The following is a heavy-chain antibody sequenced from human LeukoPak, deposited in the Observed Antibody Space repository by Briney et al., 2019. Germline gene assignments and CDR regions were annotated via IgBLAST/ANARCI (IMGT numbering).Heavy chain of an antibody. V-gene: IGHV1-2*02. CDR3: ARVPYCSGGTCIDY. J-gene: IGHJ4*02. Sequence: ASVTVSCKASGYTFTGYYMHWVRQAPGQGLEWMGWINPNSGGTNYAQKFQGRVTMTRDTSSSTAYMELSRLRSDDTAVYYCARVPYCSGGTCIDYWGQGSLVIVSS. CDR1: GYTFTGYY. CDR2: INPNSGGT. D-gene: IGHD2-15*01.